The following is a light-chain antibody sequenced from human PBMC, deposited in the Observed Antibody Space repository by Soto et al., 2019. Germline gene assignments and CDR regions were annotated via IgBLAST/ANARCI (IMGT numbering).Light chain of an antibody. CDR3: QKYNSAPRT. V-gene: IGKV1-27*01. CDR2: AAS. CDR1: QSISNY. J-gene: IGKJ3*01. Sequence: DIQMTQSPSSLSASVGDRVTITCRASQSISNYLAWYQQKPGKVPKLLIYAASTLQSGVPSRFSGSGSGTDFTLTISGLQPEDVATYYCQKYNSAPRTFGPGTKVDI.